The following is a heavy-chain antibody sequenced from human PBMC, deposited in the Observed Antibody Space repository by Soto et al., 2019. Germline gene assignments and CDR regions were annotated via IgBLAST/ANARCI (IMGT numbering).Heavy chain of an antibody. CDR2: MNPYTGKA. V-gene: IGHV1-8*01. CDR3: ARRKERSGPNYFDY. J-gene: IGHJ4*02. Sequence: QVQLVQSGAEVKRPGASLKVSCQASGYTFTTYDINWVRQAPGQGLEGMGWMNPYTGKAGYAQKFQGRVTMTRDNSISTAYMELSSLRSEDTAVYYCARRKERSGPNYFDYWGLGTLVTVSS. D-gene: IGHD6-25*01. CDR1: GYTFTTYD.